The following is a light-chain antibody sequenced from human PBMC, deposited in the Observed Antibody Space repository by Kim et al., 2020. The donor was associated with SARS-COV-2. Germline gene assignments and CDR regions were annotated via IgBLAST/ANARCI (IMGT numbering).Light chain of an antibody. Sequence: EIVMTQSPATLSVSPGVRATLSCRASQSVNSNLAWYQQKPGQAPRLLIYGASTRATGIPARFSGSGSGTDFTLTISSLQSEDFALYYCHQYNHWYTFGQGTKLEI. CDR1: QSVNSN. V-gene: IGKV3-15*01. CDR2: GAS. J-gene: IGKJ2*01. CDR3: HQYNHWYT.